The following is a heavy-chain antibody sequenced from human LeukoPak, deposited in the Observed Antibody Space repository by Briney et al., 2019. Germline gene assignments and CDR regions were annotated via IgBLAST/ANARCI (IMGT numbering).Heavy chain of an antibody. D-gene: IGHD2-15*01. J-gene: IGHJ4*02. CDR2: IVGSGGNT. Sequence: GGSLRLSCAASGFTFSFHAMSWVRQAPGKGLEWVSVIVGSGGNTYYADSVRGRFTISRDNAKNSLYLQMHILRAEDTAVYYCVRDNPRCCGVVPANIDDYWGQGTLVTVSS. V-gene: IGHV3-23*01. CDR3: VRDNPRCCGVVPANIDDY. CDR1: GFTFSFHA.